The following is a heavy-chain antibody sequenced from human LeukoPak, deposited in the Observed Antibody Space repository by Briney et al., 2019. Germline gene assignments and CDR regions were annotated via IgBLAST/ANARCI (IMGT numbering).Heavy chain of an antibody. D-gene: IGHD3-10*01. CDR2: IYYSGST. CDR3: ARDRAQTYYYGSGSSFDP. V-gene: IGHV4-39*07. J-gene: IGHJ5*02. Sequence: SETLSLTCTVSGGSISSSTYFWGWIRQPPGKGLEWIGTIYYSGSTYYNPSLKSRVTISVDSSKNQFSLRLSSVTAADTAVYYCARDRAQTYYYGSGSSFDPWGQGTLVTVSS. CDR1: GGSISSSTYF.